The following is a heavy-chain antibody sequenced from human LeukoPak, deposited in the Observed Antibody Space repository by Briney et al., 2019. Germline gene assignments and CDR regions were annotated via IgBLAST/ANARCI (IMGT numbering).Heavy chain of an antibody. V-gene: IGHV3-9*01. J-gene: IGHJ4*02. CDR3: AKFPREPR. CDR2: ISWNSGSI. Sequence: HPGGSLRLTCAASGFTFDDYAMHWVRQAPGKGLEWVSGISWNSGSIGYADSVKGRFTISRDNAKNSLYLQMNSLRAEDTALHYCAKFPREPRWGQGTLVTVSS. D-gene: IGHD1-26*01. CDR1: GFTFDDYA.